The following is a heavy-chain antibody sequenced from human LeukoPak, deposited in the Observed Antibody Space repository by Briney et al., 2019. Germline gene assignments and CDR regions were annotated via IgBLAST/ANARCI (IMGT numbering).Heavy chain of an antibody. V-gene: IGHV3-7*03. CDR2: IKQDGSEK. Sequence: GGSLRLSCAASGFTFSSYWMSWVRQAPGKGLEWVSNIKQDGSEKYYVDSVKGRFTISRDNAKYSLYLQMNSLRAEDTALYYCAREFLSGYSYYYNYMDVWGKGTTVTVSS. CDR1: GFTFSSYW. D-gene: IGHD3-3*01. J-gene: IGHJ6*03. CDR3: AREFLSGYSYYYNYMDV.